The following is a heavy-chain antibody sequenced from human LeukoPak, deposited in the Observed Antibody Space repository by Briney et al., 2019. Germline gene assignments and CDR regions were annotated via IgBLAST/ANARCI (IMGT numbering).Heavy chain of an antibody. V-gene: IGHV3-30-3*01. CDR1: GFTFSSYA. CDR3: AREPYYGSGAGGY. J-gene: IGHJ4*02. CDR2: ISYDGSNK. Sequence: PGRSLRLSCAASGFTFSSYAMHWVRQAPGKGLEWVAVISYDGSNKYYADSVKGRFTISRDNSKNTLYLQMNSLRAEDTAVYYCAREPYYGSGAGGYWGQGTLVTVSS. D-gene: IGHD3-10*01.